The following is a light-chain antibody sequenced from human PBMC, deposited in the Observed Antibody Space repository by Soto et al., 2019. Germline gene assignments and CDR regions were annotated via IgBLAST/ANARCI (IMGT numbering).Light chain of an antibody. Sequence: IPLTQSPSSLSASVGDRVTGTCRASQGIGTYLVWYQQKSGKAPTVLIYASSTLQTGVPSRFSGSGSGTDFSLTISSLHPEDVATYYCQQVDSYPRTFGQGTKVDIK. CDR1: QGIGTY. CDR2: ASS. CDR3: QQVDSYPRT. J-gene: IGKJ1*01. V-gene: IGKV1-9*01.